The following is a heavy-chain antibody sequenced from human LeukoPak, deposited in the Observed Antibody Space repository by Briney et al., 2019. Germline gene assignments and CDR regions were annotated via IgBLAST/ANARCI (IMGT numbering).Heavy chain of an antibody. V-gene: IGHV3-9*01. Sequence: GGSLRLSCAASGFTFDDYAMHWVRQAPGKCLEWVSGISWNSGSIGYADSVKGRFTISRDNAKNSLYLQMNSLRAEDTALYYCAKAFSYDILTGYAYWGQGTLVTVSS. D-gene: IGHD3-9*01. CDR1: GFTFDDYA. J-gene: IGHJ4*02. CDR2: ISWNSGSI. CDR3: AKAFSYDILTGYAY.